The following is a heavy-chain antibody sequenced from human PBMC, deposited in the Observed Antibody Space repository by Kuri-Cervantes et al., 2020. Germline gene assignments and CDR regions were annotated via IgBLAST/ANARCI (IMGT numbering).Heavy chain of an antibody. Sequence: ASVKVSCKGSGYTLSDHFMHWVRQAPGQGLEWMGWISAYNGNTNYAPKLQGRVTMTTDTSTSTAYMELRSLRSDDTAVYYCARVRLVRGVIMYGTASDYWGQGTLVTVSS. D-gene: IGHD3-10*01. V-gene: IGHV1-18*04. CDR2: ISAYNGNT. J-gene: IGHJ4*02. CDR3: ARVRLVRGVIMYGTASDY. CDR1: GYTLSDHF.